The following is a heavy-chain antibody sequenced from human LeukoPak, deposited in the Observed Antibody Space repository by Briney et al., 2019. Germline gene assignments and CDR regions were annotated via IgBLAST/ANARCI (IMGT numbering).Heavy chain of an antibody. CDR3: ARGGYCSSTSCYLVSFDAFDI. CDR1: GGSFSGYY. V-gene: IGHV4-34*01. Sequence: SETLSLTCAVYGGSFSGYYWSWIRQPPGKGLEWIGEINHSGSTNYNPPLKSRVTISVDTSKNQFSLKLSSVTAADTAVYYCARGGYCSSTSCYLVSFDAFDIWGQGTMVTVSS. CDR2: INHSGST. J-gene: IGHJ3*02. D-gene: IGHD2-2*01.